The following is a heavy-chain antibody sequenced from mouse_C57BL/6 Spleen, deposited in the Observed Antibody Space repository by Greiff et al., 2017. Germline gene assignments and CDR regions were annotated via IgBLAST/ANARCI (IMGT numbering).Heavy chain of an antibody. CDR3: ALIPEFPSDY. CDR2: IHPSDSDT. D-gene: IGHD2-4*01. V-gene: IGHV1-74*01. Sequence: QVHVKQSGAELVKPGASVKVSCKASGYTFTSYWMHWVKQRPGQGLEWIGRIHPSDSDTNYNPKFTGKATLTVDKSSSTAYMDLSSLTSEDSAVYYCALIPEFPSDYWGQGTTLTVSS. J-gene: IGHJ2*01. CDR1: GYTFTSYW.